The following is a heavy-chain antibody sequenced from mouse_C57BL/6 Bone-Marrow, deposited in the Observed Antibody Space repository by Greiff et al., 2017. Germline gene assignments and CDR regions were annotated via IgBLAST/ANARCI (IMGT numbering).Heavy chain of an antibody. CDR1: GFTFSDYG. CDR3: ARDYYGSSYVGNWYFDV. J-gene: IGHJ1*03. V-gene: IGHV5-17*01. CDR2: ISRGSSTI. D-gene: IGHD1-1*01. Sequence: EVKLMESGGGLVKPGGSLKLSCAASGFTFSDYGMHWVRQAPEKGLEWVAYISRGSSTIYYADTVKGRFTISRDNAKTTLFLQMTSLRSEDTAMYYCARDYYGSSYVGNWYFDVWGTGTTVTVSS.